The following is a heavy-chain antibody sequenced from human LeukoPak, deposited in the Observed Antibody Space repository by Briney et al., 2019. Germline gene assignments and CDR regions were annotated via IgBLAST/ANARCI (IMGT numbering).Heavy chain of an antibody. Sequence: SVKVSCKASGGTFSSYAISWVRQAPGQGLEWMGGIIPILGTANYAQKFQGRVAITADESTSTAYMELSSLRSEDTAVYYCARAIVVVPAATLYYYCGMDVWGQGTTVTVSS. CDR1: GGTFSSYA. J-gene: IGHJ6*02. V-gene: IGHV1-69*13. CDR3: ARAIVVVPAATLYYYCGMDV. CDR2: IIPILGTA. D-gene: IGHD2-2*01.